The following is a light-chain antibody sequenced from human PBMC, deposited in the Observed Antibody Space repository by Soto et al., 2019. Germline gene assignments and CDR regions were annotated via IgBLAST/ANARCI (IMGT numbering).Light chain of an antibody. CDR1: QSVSNS. CDR3: QQRGKWPLT. Sequence: EIVLTQSPATLSLSPGERATLSCRASQSVSNSLAWYQQKPGQAPRLLIYDASNRATGIPARFSGSGSGTDFTLTISSLEPEDFAVYYCQQRGKWPLTFGRGTKVDNK. J-gene: IGKJ4*01. CDR2: DAS. V-gene: IGKV3-11*01.